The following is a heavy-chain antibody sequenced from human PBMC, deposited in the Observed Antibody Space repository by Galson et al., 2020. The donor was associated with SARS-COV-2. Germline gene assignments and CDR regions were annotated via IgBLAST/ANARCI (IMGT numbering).Heavy chain of an antibody. CDR2: IYYSGST. CDR3: ARHGDFWSGYPFDY. Sequence: SETLSLTCTVSGGSISSGDYYWSWIRQPPGKGLEWIGYIYYSGSTYYNPSLKSRVTISVDTSKNQFSLKLSSVTAADTAVYYCARHGDFWSGYPFDYWGQGTLVTVSS. D-gene: IGHD3-3*01. J-gene: IGHJ4*02. CDR1: GGSISSGDYY. V-gene: IGHV4-30-4*01.